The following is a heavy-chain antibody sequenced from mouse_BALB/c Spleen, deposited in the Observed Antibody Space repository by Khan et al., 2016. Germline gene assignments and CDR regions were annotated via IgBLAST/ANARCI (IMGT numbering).Heavy chain of an antibody. Sequence: QVQLKESGAELMKPGASVKISCKATGYTFSNYWIEWVKQRPGHGLEWIGDILPGSGYSNSNENFKGKATFTADASSNTAYMQLISLTSEDSAVYFCARAWYSMDYWGQGTSVTGSS. CDR2: ILPGSGYS. J-gene: IGHJ4*01. CDR1: GYTFSNYW. V-gene: IGHV1-9*01. CDR3: ARAWYSMDY.